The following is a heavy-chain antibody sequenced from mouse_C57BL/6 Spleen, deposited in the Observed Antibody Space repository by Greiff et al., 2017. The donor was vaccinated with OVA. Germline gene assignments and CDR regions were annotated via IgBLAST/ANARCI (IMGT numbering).Heavy chain of an antibody. CDR2: IDPSDSET. D-gene: IGHD3-3*01. J-gene: IGHJ2*01. V-gene: IGHV1-52*01. Sequence: VKLQQPGAELVRPGSSVKLSCKASGYTFTSYWMHWVKQRPIQGLEWIGNIDPSDSETHYNQKFKDKATLTVDKSSSTAYMQLSSLTSEDSAVYYCARWGDENYWGQGTTLTVSS. CDR1: GYTFTSYW. CDR3: ARWGDENY.